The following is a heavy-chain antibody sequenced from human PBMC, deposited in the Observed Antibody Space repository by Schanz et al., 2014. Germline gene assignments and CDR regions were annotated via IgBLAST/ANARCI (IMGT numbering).Heavy chain of an antibody. CDR3: AKDSRGSSFDMDV. D-gene: IGHD1-26*01. Sequence: EVQLVESGGVVAQPGGSLRLSCAASGFSFDDYTMHWVRQAPGEGLEWVSLIDRDGGHTYYADSVKGRFTISRDNSKNSLYLQMNSLRTEDTALYYCAKDSRGSSFDMDVWGQGTTVTVSS. V-gene: IGHV3-43*01. CDR2: IDRDGGHT. J-gene: IGHJ6*02. CDR1: GFSFDDYT.